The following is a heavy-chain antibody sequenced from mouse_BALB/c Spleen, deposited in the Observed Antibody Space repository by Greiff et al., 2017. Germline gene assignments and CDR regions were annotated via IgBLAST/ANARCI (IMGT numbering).Heavy chain of an antibody. CDR1: GYTFTSYW. CDR2: IYPSDSYT. D-gene: IGHD2-1*01. J-gene: IGHJ2*01. V-gene: IGHV1-69*02. Sequence: QVQLKQPGAELVRPGASVKLSCKASGYTFTSYWINWVKQRPGQGLEWIGNIYPSDSYTNYNQKFKDKATLTVDKSSSTAYMQLSSPTSEDSAVYYCTREGSTFDYWGQGTTLTVSS. CDR3: TREGSTFDY.